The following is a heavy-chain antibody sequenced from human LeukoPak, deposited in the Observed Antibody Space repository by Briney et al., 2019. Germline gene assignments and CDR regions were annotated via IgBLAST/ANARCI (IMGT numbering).Heavy chain of an antibody. CDR1: GGSLSGYY. CDR3: ARGEVAASFDY. V-gene: IGHV4-34*01. CDR2: INHSGST. J-gene: IGHJ4*02. Sequence: PSETLSLTCAVYGGSLSGYYWSWIRQPPGKGLEGIGEINHSGSTNYNPSLKSRVTISVDTSKNQFSLKLSSVTAADTAVYYCARGEVAASFDYWGQGTLVTVSS. D-gene: IGHD6-6*01.